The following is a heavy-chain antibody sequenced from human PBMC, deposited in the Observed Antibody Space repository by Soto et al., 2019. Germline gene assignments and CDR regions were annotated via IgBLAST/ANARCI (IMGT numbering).Heavy chain of an antibody. CDR3: ARVGHDYGDYEDAFDI. CDR1: GFTFSSYA. Sequence: QVQLVESGGGVVQPGRSLRLSCAASGFTFSSYAMHWVRQAPGKGLEWVAVISYDGSNKYYADSVKGRFTISRDNSKNTLYLQMNSLRAEDTAVYYCARVGHDYGDYEDAFDIWGQGTMVTVSS. V-gene: IGHV3-30-3*01. J-gene: IGHJ3*02. D-gene: IGHD4-17*01. CDR2: ISYDGSNK.